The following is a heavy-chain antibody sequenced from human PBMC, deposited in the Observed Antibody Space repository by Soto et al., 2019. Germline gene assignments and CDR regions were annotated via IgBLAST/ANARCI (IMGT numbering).Heavy chain of an antibody. CDR1: GFTFSSCA. CDR3: AKEHGPQFLVVAARVFGY. Sequence: GGSLRLSCAASGFTFSSCAMNWVRQAPGKGLEWVSGISAGGGSTYYADSVKGRFTISRDNSKNTLYLQMDSLRAEDTAVYYCAKEHGPQFLVVAARVFGYWGQGTLVTVSS. J-gene: IGHJ4*02. D-gene: IGHD2-15*01. CDR2: ISAGGGST. V-gene: IGHV3-23*01.